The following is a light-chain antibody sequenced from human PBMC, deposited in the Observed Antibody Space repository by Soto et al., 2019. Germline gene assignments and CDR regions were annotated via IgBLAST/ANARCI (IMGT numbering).Light chain of an antibody. V-gene: IGKV3D-20*02. Sequence: EIVLTQSPCTLSLAAXERAXLXXXXSQSVSNNYLAWYQQKPGQAPRLLIYDTSTRATGVPSRFSGGGSGTDFTLTISSLQPEDIATYYCQQSYTTPITFGQGTRLEIK. CDR2: DTS. J-gene: IGKJ5*01. CDR1: QSVSNNY. CDR3: QQSYTTPIT.